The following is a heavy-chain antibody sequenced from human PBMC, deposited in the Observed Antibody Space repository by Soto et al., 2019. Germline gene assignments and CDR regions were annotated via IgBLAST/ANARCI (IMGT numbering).Heavy chain of an antibody. CDR2: INHSGST. V-gene: IGHV4-34*01. Sequence: XEALTLSCTVYGWSFSGYCWSWIRQPPGKGLEWIGEINHSGSTNYNPSLKSRVTISVDTSKNQFSLKLSSVTAAHTAVYYCARMYYAFWSGSQGMDVWGQGTTVTVSS. CDR1: GWSFSGYC. CDR3: ARMYYAFWSGSQGMDV. J-gene: IGHJ6*02. D-gene: IGHD3-3*01.